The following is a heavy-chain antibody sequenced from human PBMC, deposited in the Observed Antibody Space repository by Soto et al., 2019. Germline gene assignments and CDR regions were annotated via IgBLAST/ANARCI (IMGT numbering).Heavy chain of an antibody. CDR2: TYYNGDT. Sequence: LTCTVSDDSFRGAEYYWSWIRQPLGKGPEWIGYTYYNGDTKYNPALRSRVTMSEGTSKNQFSLRLSSVTAADTAVYFCARGPAYIDGWRTFDLWGRGILVTVSS. CDR3: ARGPAYIDGWRTFDL. V-gene: IGHV4-61*08. D-gene: IGHD6-19*01. CDR1: DDSFRGAEYY. J-gene: IGHJ4*02.